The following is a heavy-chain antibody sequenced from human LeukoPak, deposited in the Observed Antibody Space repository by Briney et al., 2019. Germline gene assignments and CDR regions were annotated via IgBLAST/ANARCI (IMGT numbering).Heavy chain of an antibody. D-gene: IGHD2-15*01. Sequence: SETLSLTCAVYGGSFSGYYWSWIRQPPGKGLEWIGEINHSGSTNYNPSLKSRVTISVDTSKNQFSLKLSSVTAADTAVYYCARLPRGYCSGGSCYGIDYWGQGTLVTVSS. J-gene: IGHJ4*02. CDR2: INHSGST. CDR1: GGSFSGYY. V-gene: IGHV4-34*01. CDR3: ARLPRGYCSGGSCYGIDY.